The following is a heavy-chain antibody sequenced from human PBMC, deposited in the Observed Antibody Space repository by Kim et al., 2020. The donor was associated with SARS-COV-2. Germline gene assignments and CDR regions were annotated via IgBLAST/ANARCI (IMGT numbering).Heavy chain of an antibody. Sequence: SETLSLTCTVSAGSISSYYWSWIRQPPGKGLEWIGYIYYSGSTNYNPSLKSRVTISVDTSKNQFSLKLSSVTAADTAVYYCARAKSNRYDFWSGYYQPYYYYGMDVWGQGTTVTVSS. V-gene: IGHV4-59*01. D-gene: IGHD3-3*01. CDR3: ARAKSNRYDFWSGYYQPYYYYGMDV. CDR2: IYYSGST. J-gene: IGHJ6*02. CDR1: AGSISSYY.